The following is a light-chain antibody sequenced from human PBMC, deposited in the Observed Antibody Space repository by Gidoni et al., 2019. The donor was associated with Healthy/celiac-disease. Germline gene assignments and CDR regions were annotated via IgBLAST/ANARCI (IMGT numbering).Light chain of an antibody. J-gene: IGKJ4*01. CDR1: QSISSY. CDR3: QQSYSTPLT. V-gene: IGKV1-39*01. CDR2: AAS. Sequence: DIQMTQSPSSLSASVGDRVPITCRASQSISSYLHWYQQKPGKAPKHLIYAASSLQSGVPSRFSGSGSGTDFTLTISSLQPEDFATYYCQQSYSTPLTFGGGTKVEIK.